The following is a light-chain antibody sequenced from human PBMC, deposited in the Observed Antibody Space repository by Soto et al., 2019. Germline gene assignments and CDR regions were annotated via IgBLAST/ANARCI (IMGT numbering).Light chain of an antibody. J-gene: IGKJ1*01. V-gene: IGKV1-5*01. CDR3: QQYETFSGT. CDR1: QSVSGW. CDR2: EAS. Sequence: IQMTQSPSTLSASVGDRVTVTCRSSQSVSGWLAWYQQKPGEAPKLLIYEASALPRGVPSRFSGSGSGTKFTLTIASLQPDDFAPYYCQQYETFSGTFGPRTKVDIK.